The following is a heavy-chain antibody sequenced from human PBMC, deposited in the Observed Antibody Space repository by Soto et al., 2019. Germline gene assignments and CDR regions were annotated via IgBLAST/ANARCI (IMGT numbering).Heavy chain of an antibody. V-gene: IGHV4-39*01. CDR3: ARLRGYGSGPLSYYYYYMDV. CDR2: IYYSGST. J-gene: IGHJ6*03. D-gene: IGHD3-10*01. Sequence: PPGKGLEWIGSIYYSGSTYYNPSLKSRVTISVDTSKNQFSLKLSSVTAADTAVYYCARLRGYGSGPLSYYYYYMDVWGKGTTVTVSS.